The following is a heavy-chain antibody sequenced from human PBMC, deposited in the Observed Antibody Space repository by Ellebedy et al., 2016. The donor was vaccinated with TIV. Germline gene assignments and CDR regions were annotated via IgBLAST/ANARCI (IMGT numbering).Heavy chain of an antibody. J-gene: IGHJ3*01. Sequence: GESLKISCAASGFTFSSYYMNWVRQAPGKGLEWVANIKQDGSEKYYVDSVKGRFTISRDNAKNSLYLQMNSLRAEDTAVYYCARDDDRLGNGLDVWGQGTTATVSS. CDR3: ARDDDRLGNGLDV. CDR2: IKQDGSEK. D-gene: IGHD3-9*01. CDR1: GFTFSSYY. V-gene: IGHV3-7*01.